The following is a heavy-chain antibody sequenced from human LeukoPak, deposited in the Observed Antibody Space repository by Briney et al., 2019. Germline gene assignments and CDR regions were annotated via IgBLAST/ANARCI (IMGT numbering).Heavy chain of an antibody. CDR2: IYYTGST. CDR1: GGSSSSYY. J-gene: IGHJ5*02. CDR3: ARHVVVADTWVFAP. D-gene: IGHD2-15*01. V-gene: IGHV4-59*08. Sequence: SSETLSLTCTVSGGSSSSYYWSWIRQPPGKGLEWIGYIYYTGSTNYNPSLESRVTISVDTSKNQFSLKLSSVTAADTAVYYCARHVVVADTWVFAPWGQGTLVTVSS.